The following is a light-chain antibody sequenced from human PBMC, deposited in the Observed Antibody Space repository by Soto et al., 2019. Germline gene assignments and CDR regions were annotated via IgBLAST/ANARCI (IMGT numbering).Light chain of an antibody. J-gene: IGKJ1*01. V-gene: IGKV1-5*01. CDR1: QSVSKW. CDR3: QQYDTSRWT. CDR2: EAS. Sequence: DIQMTQSPSTLSASVGDRVTITCRASQSVSKWVAWYQQKPGKAPKVLIYEASSLETGVPSRFSGSGSGTEFTLTISRLQPADFATYYCQQYDTSRWTFGQGTKVEIK.